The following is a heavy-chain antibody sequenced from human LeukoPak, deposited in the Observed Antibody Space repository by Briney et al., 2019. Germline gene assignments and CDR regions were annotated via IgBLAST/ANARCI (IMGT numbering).Heavy chain of an antibody. CDR2: IIPIFGTA. D-gene: IGHD5-12*01. Sequence: SVKVSCKASGGTFSSYAISWVRQAPGQGLEWMGGIIPIFGTANYAQKFQGRVTITADKSTSTAYMELSSLRSEDTAVYHCASGNIVATIAYYYYGMDVWGKGTTVTVSS. J-gene: IGHJ6*04. CDR3: ASGNIVATIAYYYYGMDV. CDR1: GGTFSSYA. V-gene: IGHV1-69*06.